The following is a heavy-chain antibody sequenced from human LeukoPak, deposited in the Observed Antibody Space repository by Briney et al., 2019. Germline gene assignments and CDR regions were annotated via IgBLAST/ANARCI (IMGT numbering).Heavy chain of an antibody. Sequence: HPGGSLRLSCAASGFTFSSYEMNWVRQAPGKGLEWVSYISSSGSTIYYADSVKGRFTISRDNAKNSLYLQMNSLRAEDTAVYYCARVGDYEILTGYSGDFDYWGQGTLVTVSS. J-gene: IGHJ4*02. V-gene: IGHV3-48*03. CDR3: ARVGDYEILTGYSGDFDY. CDR1: GFTFSSYE. CDR2: ISSSGSTI. D-gene: IGHD3-9*01.